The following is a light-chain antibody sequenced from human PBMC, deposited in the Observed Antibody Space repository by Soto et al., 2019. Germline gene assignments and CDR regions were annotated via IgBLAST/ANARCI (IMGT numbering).Light chain of an antibody. Sequence: DIQMTQSPSSLSASVGDRVTITCRASQGINNYLAWYQQKPGKAPKSLIDATSILQSGVPLRFGGGGSGTQFTLTISSLQPEDTATYYGLQYDTYPVVFGGGTNVEI. CDR1: QGINNY. J-gene: IGKJ4*01. CDR2: ATS. CDR3: LQYDTYPVV. V-gene: IGKV1-16*01.